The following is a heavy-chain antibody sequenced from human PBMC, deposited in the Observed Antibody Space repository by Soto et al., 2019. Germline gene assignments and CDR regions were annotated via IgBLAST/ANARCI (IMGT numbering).Heavy chain of an antibody. V-gene: IGHV6-1*01. CDR3: AKGTIAVDS. Sequence: WLRQSPSRGLEWLGRTYYRSKWYNEYALSVKSRVTINPDTSKNQFSLQLNSVTPEDTAVYYCAKGTIAVDSWGQGTLVTVSS. J-gene: IGHJ4*02. D-gene: IGHD6-19*01. CDR2: TYYRSKWYN.